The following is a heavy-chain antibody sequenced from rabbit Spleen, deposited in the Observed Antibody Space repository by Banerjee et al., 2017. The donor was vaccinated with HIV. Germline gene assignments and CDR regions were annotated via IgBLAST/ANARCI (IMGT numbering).Heavy chain of an antibody. V-gene: IGHV1S45*01. CDR3: ARDAGGSGGYALDL. CDR2: INVATGKP. CDR1: GFSFGDRDV. D-gene: IGHD1-1*01. Sequence: QEQLVESGGGLVQPEGSLTLTCTASGFSFGDRDVMCWVRQAPGKGLEWIACINVATGKPVYATWAKGRFTISRTSSTTVTLRMTSLTAADTATYFCARDAGGSGGYALDLWGQGTLVTVS. J-gene: IGHJ4*01.